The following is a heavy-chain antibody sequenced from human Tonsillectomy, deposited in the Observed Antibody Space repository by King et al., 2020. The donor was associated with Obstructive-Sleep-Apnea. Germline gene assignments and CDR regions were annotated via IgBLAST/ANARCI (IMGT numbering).Heavy chain of an antibody. CDR2: ISYDGSNK. J-gene: IGHJ4*02. V-gene: IGHV3-30-3*01. D-gene: IGHD3-22*01. CDR1: GFTFSSYA. CDR3: ARDNYYDSSGYLDY. Sequence: VQLVESGGGVVQPRRSLRLSCAASGFTFSSYAMHWVRQAPGKGLEWVAVISYDGSNKYYADSVKGRFTISRDNSKNTLYLQMNSLRAEDTAVYYCARDNYYDSSGYLDYWGQGTLVTVSS.